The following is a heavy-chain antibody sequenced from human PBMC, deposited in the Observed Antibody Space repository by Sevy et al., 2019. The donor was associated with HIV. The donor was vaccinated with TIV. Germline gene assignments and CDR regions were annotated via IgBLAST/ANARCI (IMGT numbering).Heavy chain of an antibody. J-gene: IGHJ4*02. V-gene: IGHV3-7*01. CDR2: IKQDGSVK. D-gene: IGHD6-13*01. CDR1: ESTFSDYS. CDR3: VRAIAADGSF. Sequence: GGSLRLSCAASESTFSDYSMNWVRQAPGKGLEWVANIKQDGSVKYYVDSVKGRFTISRDNARNSLYLQMNSLRVEDTALYYCVRAIAADGSFWGQGTLVTVSS.